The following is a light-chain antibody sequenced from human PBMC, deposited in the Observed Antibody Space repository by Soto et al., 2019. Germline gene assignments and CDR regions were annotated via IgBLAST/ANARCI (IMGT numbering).Light chain of an antibody. J-gene: IGKJ2*01. CDR2: DAS. CDR3: QQYGSSPYT. Sequence: EIVLTQSPGTLSLSPGERATLSCRASQSVSKNYLAWYQQKPGQAPRLLIFDASSRATGIPERFSGSGSGTDFTLTISRLEPEDFAVYYCQQYGSSPYTFGQGTKLEIK. CDR1: QSVSKNY. V-gene: IGKV3-20*01.